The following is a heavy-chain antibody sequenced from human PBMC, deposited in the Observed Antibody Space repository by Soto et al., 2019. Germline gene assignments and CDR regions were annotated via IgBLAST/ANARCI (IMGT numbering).Heavy chain of an antibody. Sequence: QVQLVQSGAEVKKPGSSVKVSCKASGGTFSSYTISWVRQAPGQGLEWMGRIIPILGIANYAQKFQGRVTXXADKSTSTAYLELSSLRSEDTAVYYCASPGDTAMDWGQGTLVTVSS. CDR1: GGTFSSYT. CDR3: ASPGDTAMD. V-gene: IGHV1-69*02. D-gene: IGHD5-18*01. CDR2: IIPILGIA. J-gene: IGHJ4*02.